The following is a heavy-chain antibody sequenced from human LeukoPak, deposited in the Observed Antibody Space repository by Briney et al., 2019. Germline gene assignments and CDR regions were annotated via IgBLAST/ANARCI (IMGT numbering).Heavy chain of an antibody. CDR3: ARDNTRDAFDI. Sequence: SETLSLTCTVSGGSISSYYWSWIRQPAGKGLEWIGYIYYSGSTYYNPSLKSRVTISVDTSRNQFSLKLSSVTAADTAVYYCARDNTRDAFDIWGQGTMVTVSS. J-gene: IGHJ3*02. V-gene: IGHV4-59*06. CDR1: GGSISSYY. CDR2: IYYSGST. D-gene: IGHD3-3*01.